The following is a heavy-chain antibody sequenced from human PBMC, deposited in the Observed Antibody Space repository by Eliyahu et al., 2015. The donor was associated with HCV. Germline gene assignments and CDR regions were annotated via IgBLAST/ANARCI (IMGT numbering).Heavy chain of an antibody. V-gene: IGHV1-69*01. CDR2: IIPIFGTA. D-gene: IGHD3-3*01. CDR1: GGTFSSYA. J-gene: IGHJ5*02. Sequence: EVKKPGSSVKVSCKASGGTFSSYAISWVRQAPGQGLEWMGGIIPIFGTANYAQKFQGRVTITADESTSTAYMELSSLRSEDTAVYYCARVGGGNDFWSGSHWFDPWGQGTLVTVSS. CDR3: ARVGGGNDFWSGSHWFDP.